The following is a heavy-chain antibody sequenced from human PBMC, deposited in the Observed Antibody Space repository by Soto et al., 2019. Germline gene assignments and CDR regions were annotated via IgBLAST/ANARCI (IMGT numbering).Heavy chain of an antibody. J-gene: IGHJ4*02. CDR1: GFTFDTFS. Sequence: EVQLVDSGGGFVQPGGSLRLSCAASGFTFDTFSXNWIRQAPGKGLEWVSYISGRSTVIYYADSVKGRFTISRDNAKNSLYLQMNSLRDEDSAVYYCARVRSGSYYYLDYWGQGTLVTVSS. CDR3: ARVRSGSYYYLDY. V-gene: IGHV3-48*02. D-gene: IGHD1-26*01. CDR2: ISGRSTVI.